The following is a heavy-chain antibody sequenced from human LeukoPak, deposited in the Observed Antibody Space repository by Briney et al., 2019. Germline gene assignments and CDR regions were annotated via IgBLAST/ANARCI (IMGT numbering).Heavy chain of an antibody. J-gene: IGHJ4*02. CDR3: ARGPEGLQLWRDFDY. CDR2: INPSGGST. CDR1: GYTFTSYY. V-gene: IGHV1-46*01. D-gene: IGHD5-18*01. Sequence: ASVKVSCKASGYTFTSYYMHWVRQAPGQGLEWMGIINPSGGSTSYAQKFQGRVTMTRDMSTSTVYMELSNLRSEDTAVYECARGPEGLQLWRDFDYWGQGTLVTVSS.